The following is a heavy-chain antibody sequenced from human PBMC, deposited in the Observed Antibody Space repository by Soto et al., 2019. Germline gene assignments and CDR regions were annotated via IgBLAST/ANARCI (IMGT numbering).Heavy chain of an antibody. J-gene: IGHJ4*02. CDR3: AKDLYDSSGYYSDY. CDR1: GFTFSSYA. V-gene: IGHV3-23*01. D-gene: IGHD3-22*01. CDR2: ISGSGGST. Sequence: PGGSLRLSCAASGFTFSSYAMSWVRQAPGKGLEWVSAISGSGGSTYYADSVKGRFTISGDNSKNTLYLQMNSLRAEDTAVYYCAKDLYDSSGYYSDYWGQGTLVTVSS.